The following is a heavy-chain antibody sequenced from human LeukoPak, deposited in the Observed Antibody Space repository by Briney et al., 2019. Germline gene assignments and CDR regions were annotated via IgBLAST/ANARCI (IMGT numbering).Heavy chain of an antibody. V-gene: IGHV3-23*01. CDR3: AHGSMYQLDY. CDR2: IVSGAGGT. CDR1: GFTFSSHG. D-gene: IGHD2-2*01. J-gene: IGHJ4*02. Sequence: GGSLRLSCAASGFTFSSHGMSWVRQAPGKGLEWVSGIVSGAGGTYYADSVKGRFTISRDNSKNTLYLQMNSLRAEDTAVYYCAHGSMYQLDYWGQGTLVTVSS.